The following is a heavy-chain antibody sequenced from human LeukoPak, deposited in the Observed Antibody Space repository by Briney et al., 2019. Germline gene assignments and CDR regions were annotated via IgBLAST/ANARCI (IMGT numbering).Heavy chain of an antibody. Sequence: GASVKVSCKASGYTFSGYAIHWVRQAPGQRFEWMGWINAGNGHTKYSQNFQGRVTITRDSSANIVYVELSSLTSEDTAVYYCARGIWSATRVDYYLDNWGQGTLVTVSS. CDR1: GYTFSGYA. CDR3: ARGIWSATRVDYYLDN. V-gene: IGHV1-3*01. CDR2: INAGNGHT. D-gene: IGHD5-24*01. J-gene: IGHJ4*02.